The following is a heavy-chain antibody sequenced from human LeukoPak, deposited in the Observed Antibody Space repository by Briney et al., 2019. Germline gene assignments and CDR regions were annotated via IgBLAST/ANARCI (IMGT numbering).Heavy chain of an antibody. Sequence: GGSLRLSCAASGFTFSSYAMHWVRQAPGKGLEWVAVISYDGSNKYYADSVKGRFTISRDNSKNTLYLQMNSLTPEDTAVYFCARDYSHYLFSNRDDYYYYYGMDVWGHGTTVTVSS. V-gene: IGHV3-30-3*01. CDR2: ISYDGSNK. J-gene: IGHJ6*02. D-gene: IGHD4-11*01. CDR1: GFTFSSYA. CDR3: ARDYSHYLFSNRDDYYYYYGMDV.